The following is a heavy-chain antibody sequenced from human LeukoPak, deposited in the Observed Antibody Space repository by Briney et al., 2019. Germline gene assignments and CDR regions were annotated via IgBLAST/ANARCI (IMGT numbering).Heavy chain of an antibody. CDR3: ARAGYSSSKDYNWFDP. CDR2: ISYDGSNK. D-gene: IGHD6-13*01. CDR1: GFTFSSYA. V-gene: IGHV3-30-3*01. J-gene: IGHJ5*02. Sequence: GGSLRLSCAASGFTFSSYAMHWVRQAPGKGLEWVAVISYDGSNKYYADSVKGRFTISRDNSKNTLYLQMNSLRAEDTAVYYCARAGYSSSKDYNWFDPWGQGTLVTVSS.